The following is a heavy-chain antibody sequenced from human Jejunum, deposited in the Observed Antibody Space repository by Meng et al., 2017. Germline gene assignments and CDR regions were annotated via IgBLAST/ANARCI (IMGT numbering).Heavy chain of an antibody. CDR2: ISLSDSRI. CDR1: RFIFDTYD. D-gene: IGHD1-1*01. CDR3: ASDPNWSTN. Sequence: EAQLWESGGGLVKRGGSLGLSCVGSRFIFDTYDMTWVRQAPGKGLEWVSSISLSDSRISYADSVKGRFTISRDNAKSSLYLQMNSLRAEDTAIYYCASDPNWSTNWGQGTLVTASS. J-gene: IGHJ4*02. V-gene: IGHV3-21*02.